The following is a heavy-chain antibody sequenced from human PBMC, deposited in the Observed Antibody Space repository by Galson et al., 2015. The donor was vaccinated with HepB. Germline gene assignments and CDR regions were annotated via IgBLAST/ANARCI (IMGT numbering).Heavy chain of an antibody. CDR1: GGSISSYY. CDR2: IYYSGST. V-gene: IGHV4-59*01. Sequence: ETLSLTCTVSGGSISSYYWSWIRQPPGKGLEWIGYIYYSGSTNYNPPLKSRVTISVDTSKNQFSLKLSSVTAADTAVYYCARAVEMATRGFDYWGQGTLVTVSS. CDR3: ARAVEMATRGFDY. J-gene: IGHJ4*02. D-gene: IGHD5-24*01.